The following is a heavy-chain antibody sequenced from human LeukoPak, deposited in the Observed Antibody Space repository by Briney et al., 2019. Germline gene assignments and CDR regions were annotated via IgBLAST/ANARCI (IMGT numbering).Heavy chain of an antibody. J-gene: IGHJ4*02. CDR3: ARTPPYSNYFDY. CDR2: IYYSGST. V-gene: IGHV4-59*01. CDR1: GGSISSYY. Sequence: SETLSLTCTVSGGSISSYYWSWIRQPPGKGLEWIGYIYYSGSTNYNPSLKSRVTISVDTSKNQFSLKLSSVTAADTAVYYCARTPPYSNYFDYWGQGTLVTVSS. D-gene: IGHD6-13*01.